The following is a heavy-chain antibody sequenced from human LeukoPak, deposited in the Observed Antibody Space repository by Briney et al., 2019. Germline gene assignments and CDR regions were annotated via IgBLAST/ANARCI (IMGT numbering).Heavy chain of an antibody. J-gene: IGHJ4*02. Sequence: SETLSLTCTVSGGSTSSDYWSWIRQPPGKGLEWIGYIYYSGNTEYNPSLKSRVTISVDTSKNQFSLKLSSVTAADTAVYYCARGGWSMDYWGQGTLVTVSS. CDR2: IYYSGNT. CDR3: ARGGWSMDY. V-gene: IGHV4-59*01. CDR1: GGSTSSDY. D-gene: IGHD6-19*01.